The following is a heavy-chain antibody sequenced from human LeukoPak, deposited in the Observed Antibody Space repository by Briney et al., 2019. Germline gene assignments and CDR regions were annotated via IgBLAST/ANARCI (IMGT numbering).Heavy chain of an antibody. J-gene: IGHJ4*02. CDR2: ISYDGSNK. D-gene: IGHD5-12*01. CDR1: GFTFSSYG. Sequence: AGGSLRLSCAASGFTFSSYGMHWVRLAPGKGLEWVAVISYDGSNKYYADSVKGRFTISRDNSKNTLYLQMNSLRAEDTAVYYCAKDRYSGYYDLDYWGQGTLVTVSS. V-gene: IGHV3-30*18. CDR3: AKDRYSGYYDLDY.